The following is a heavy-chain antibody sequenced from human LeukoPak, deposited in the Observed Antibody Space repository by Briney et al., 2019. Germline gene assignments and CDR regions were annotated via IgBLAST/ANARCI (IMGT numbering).Heavy chain of an antibody. V-gene: IGHV4-34*01. CDR2: INHSGST. CDR3: ARVTGSTTYSSSWTNWFDS. CDR1: GGSFSGYY. J-gene: IGHJ5*01. Sequence: KPSETLSLTCAVYGGSFSGYYWSWIRQPPGKGLEWIGEINHSGSTNYNPSLKSRVTISVDTSKNQFSLKLSSVTAADTAVYYCARVTGSTTYSSSWTNWFDSWGQGTLVTVSS. D-gene: IGHD6-13*01.